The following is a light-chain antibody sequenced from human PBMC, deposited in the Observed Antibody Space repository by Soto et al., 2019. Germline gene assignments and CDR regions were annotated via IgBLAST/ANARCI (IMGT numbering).Light chain of an antibody. CDR3: QQRSNWPGT. J-gene: IGKJ4*01. V-gene: IGKV3-11*01. CDR1: QTVSKS. CDR2: HAS. Sequence: EILVTQSPAALSLPPGERATIFCKTSQTVSKSIVWYQQKPGKAPQLLINHASNRATGIPDRFNGSGSGTDFTLTINSLEPEDFAVYYCQQRSNWPGTVGGGTKVDIK.